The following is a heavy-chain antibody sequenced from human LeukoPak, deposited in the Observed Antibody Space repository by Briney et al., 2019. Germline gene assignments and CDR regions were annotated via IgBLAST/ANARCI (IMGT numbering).Heavy chain of an antibody. CDR1: GFTFNTYE. CDR2: IPSSGNTI. V-gene: IGHV3-48*03. CDR3: ARDFVSGSSDSFDI. J-gene: IGHJ3*02. D-gene: IGHD1-26*01. Sequence: GGSLRLSCAASGFTFNTYEMNWVRQAPGKGLEWVSCIPSSGNTIYYADSVKGRFAISRDNAKNSLYLQMHSLRAEDTAVYYCARDFVSGSSDSFDIWGQGTMVTVSS.